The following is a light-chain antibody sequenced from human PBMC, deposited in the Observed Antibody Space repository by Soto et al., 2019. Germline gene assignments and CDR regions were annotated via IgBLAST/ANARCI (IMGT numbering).Light chain of an antibody. CDR2: DAS. Sequence: DIQMTQSPSTLSASVGDRVTITCRASQSISSWLAWYQQKPGKAPKLLIYDASSLESGVPSRFSGSGSGTRFTLPISVLAADSFANYCCKPYNSNSPPPPNTFGQGTKGEIK. J-gene: IGKJ1*01. CDR3: KPYNSNSPPPPNT. V-gene: IGKV1-5*01. CDR1: QSISSW.